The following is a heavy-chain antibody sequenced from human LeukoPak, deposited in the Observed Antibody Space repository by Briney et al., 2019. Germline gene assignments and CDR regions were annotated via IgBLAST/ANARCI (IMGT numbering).Heavy chain of an antibody. CDR1: GFTFSSYA. V-gene: IGHV3-30-3*01. CDR2: ISYDGSNK. CDR3: ARDEDY. Sequence: SGGSLRLSCAASGFTFSSYAMHWVRQAPGKGLEWVAVISYDGSNKYYADSVKGRFTTSRDNSKNTLYLQMNSLRAEDTAVYYCARDEDYWGQGTLVTVSS. J-gene: IGHJ4*02.